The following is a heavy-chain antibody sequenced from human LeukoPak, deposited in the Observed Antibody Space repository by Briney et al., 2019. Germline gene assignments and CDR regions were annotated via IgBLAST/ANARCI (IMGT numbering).Heavy chain of an antibody. CDR2: ISGSGGST. Sequence: GGSLRLSCAASGFTFSSYAMSWVRQAPGKGLEWVSAISGSGGSTYYADSVKGRFTISRDNAKNSLYLLMNSLRAEDTAVYYCARAAYNSSPDYWGQGTLVTVSS. CDR3: ARAAYNSSPDY. J-gene: IGHJ4*02. D-gene: IGHD6-6*01. CDR1: GFTFSSYA. V-gene: IGHV3-23*01.